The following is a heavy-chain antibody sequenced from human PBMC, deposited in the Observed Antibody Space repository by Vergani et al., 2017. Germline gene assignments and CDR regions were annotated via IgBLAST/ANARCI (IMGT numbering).Heavy chain of an antibody. J-gene: IGHJ5*02. V-gene: IGHV4-59*11. CDR3: ASDTHSGQRADR. D-gene: IGHD6-19*01. Sequence: QVQLQESGPGLVKSSETLSLTCSVSFDSIRNLYCNWIRQPPGKGLEWIGSIHYSENTNYNPALKTRVTISVDTSNNQFSLTLTSVTAADTAVYYCASDTHSGQRADRWGQGILGTVTS. CDR1: FDSIRNLY. CDR2: IHYSENT.